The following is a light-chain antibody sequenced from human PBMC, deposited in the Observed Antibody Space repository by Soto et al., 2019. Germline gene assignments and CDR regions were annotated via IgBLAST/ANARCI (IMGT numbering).Light chain of an antibody. CDR2: DAS. CDR3: QQYSGFSRT. J-gene: IGKJ1*01. V-gene: IGKV1-5*01. CDR1: QSISSW. Sequence: DIQMTQSPSTLSATAGDRVTITCRASQSISSWLAWYQHKPGKAPKLLIYDASNLDSGVPSRFSGSGSGTEFTLTISSLQPDDFATYYCQQYSGFSRTFGQGTKVDI.